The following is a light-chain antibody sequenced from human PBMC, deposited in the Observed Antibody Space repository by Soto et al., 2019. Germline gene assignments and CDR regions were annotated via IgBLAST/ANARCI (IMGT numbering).Light chain of an antibody. CDR1: KNDIGVYDF. CDR2: EVV. J-gene: IGLJ1*01. Sequence: QSVLTQPPSASGSHGGSLIISCTGTKNDIGVYDFVSWYQHHPGKAPRLIIYEVVQRPSGVPDRFSGSKSGNTASLTVSGLQAADEADYFCRSYAGSNTYVFGSGTNLTVL. V-gene: IGLV2-8*01. CDR3: RSYAGSNTYV.